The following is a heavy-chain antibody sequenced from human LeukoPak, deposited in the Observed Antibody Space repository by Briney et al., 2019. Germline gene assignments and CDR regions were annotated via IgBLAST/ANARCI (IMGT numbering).Heavy chain of an antibody. CDR1: GFTFSDYY. CDR2: IRSGGSTI. Sequence: GGSLRLSCAASGFTFSDYYMSWIRQAPGKGLEWVSYIRSGGSTIYYADSVKGRFTIPRDNAKNSLFLQMNSLRAEDTAVYYCARDGGSGNYHVDYWGQGTLVTVSS. J-gene: IGHJ4*02. V-gene: IGHV3-11*04. D-gene: IGHD1-26*01. CDR3: ARDGGSGNYHVDY.